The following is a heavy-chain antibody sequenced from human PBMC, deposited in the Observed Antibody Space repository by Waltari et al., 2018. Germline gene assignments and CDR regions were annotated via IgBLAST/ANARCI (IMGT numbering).Heavy chain of an antibody. CDR1: GFTFSSYG. D-gene: IGHD6-6*01. CDR3: AKDLLYSSSSNAFDI. V-gene: IGHV3-30*02. J-gene: IGHJ3*02. Sequence: QVQLVESGGGVVQPGGSLRLSCAASGFTFSSYGMHWVRQAPGKGLEWVAFIRYDGSNKYYADSVKGRFTISRDNSKNTLYLQMNSLRAEDTAVYYCAKDLLYSSSSNAFDIWGQGTMVTVSS. CDR2: IRYDGSNK.